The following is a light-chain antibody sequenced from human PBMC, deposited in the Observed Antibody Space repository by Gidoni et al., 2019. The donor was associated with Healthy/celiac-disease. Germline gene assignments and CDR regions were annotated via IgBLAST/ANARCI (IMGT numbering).Light chain of an antibody. V-gene: IGLV3-21*03. J-gene: IGLJ2*01. CDR2: DDS. CDR3: QVWDSSSDLLV. Sequence: SYVLPQPPSVSVAPVKTARITCGRNNIGSKSVHWYQQKPGQAPVLVVYDDSDRPSGIPERFSGSNSGNTATLTISRVEAGDEADYYCQVWDSSSDLLVFGGGTKLTVL. CDR1: NIGSKS.